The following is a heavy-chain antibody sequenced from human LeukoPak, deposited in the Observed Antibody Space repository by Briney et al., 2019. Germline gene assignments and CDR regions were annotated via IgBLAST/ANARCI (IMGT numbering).Heavy chain of an antibody. CDR3: ARRSDYYDNSGYYYIDAFDI. D-gene: IGHD3-22*01. Sequence: SETLSLPCTVSGGSISSSSYYWSWIRQPAGKGLEWIGRIYTSGSTNYNPSLKSRVTISVDTSKNQFSLKLSSVTAADTAVYYCARRSDYYDNSGYYYIDAFDIWGQGTMVTVSS. J-gene: IGHJ3*02. CDR1: GGSISSSSYY. V-gene: IGHV4-61*02. CDR2: IYTSGST.